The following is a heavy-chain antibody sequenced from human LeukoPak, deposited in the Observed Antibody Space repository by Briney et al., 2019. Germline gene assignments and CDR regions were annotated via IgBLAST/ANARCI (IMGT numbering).Heavy chain of an antibody. CDR1: GGTFSSYA. V-gene: IGHV1-69*05. CDR3: ARGRGLGNYDILTGTYGMDV. Sequence: ASVKVSCKASGGTFSSYAISWVRQAPGQGLEWMGGIIPIFGTANYAQKFQGRVTITTDESTSTAYMELSRLRSDDTAVYYCARGRGLGNYDILTGTYGMDVWGQGTTVTVSS. J-gene: IGHJ6*02. D-gene: IGHD3-9*01. CDR2: IIPIFGTA.